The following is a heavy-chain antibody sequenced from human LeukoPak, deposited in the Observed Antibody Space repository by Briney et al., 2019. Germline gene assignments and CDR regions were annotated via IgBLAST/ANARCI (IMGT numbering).Heavy chain of an antibody. V-gene: IGHV5-51*01. CDR1: RYSFTNYW. D-gene: IGHD3-10*01. CDR3: ARHLSGFDY. J-gene: IGHJ4*02. Sequence: GESLKISCKASRYSFTNYWIGWVRQMPGKGLEWMGIIYSGDSDTRYSPSFQGQVTISADKSITTAYLQWSSLKASDTAMYYCARHLSGFDYWGQGTLVTVSS. CDR2: IYSGDSDT.